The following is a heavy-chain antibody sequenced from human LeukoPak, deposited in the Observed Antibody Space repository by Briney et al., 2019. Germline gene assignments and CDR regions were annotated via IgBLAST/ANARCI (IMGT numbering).Heavy chain of an antibody. CDR1: GFIFSNNA. J-gene: IGHJ4*02. D-gene: IGHD6-13*01. CDR3: ARSTAASASDY. V-gene: IGHV3-23*01. Sequence: GGSLRLSRAAAGFIFSNNAMTWVRQAPGKGLEWVSSITASGDRTLNADSVKGRFTISRDNSKNTLYLLMNSLRAEDTALYYCARSTAASASDYWGQGTLVTVSS. CDR2: ITASGDRT.